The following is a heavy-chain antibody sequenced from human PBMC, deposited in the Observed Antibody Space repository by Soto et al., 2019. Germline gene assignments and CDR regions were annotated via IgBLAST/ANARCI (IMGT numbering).Heavy chain of an antibody. Sequence: PSETLSLTCDVSGYSITSVNYWGWIRQPPGKGLQWIGIIHHSGRTYYSPSLKSRVTLSTATSRNRSSLKVPSVTAADTAVYYCARRREMTTMKTGMNVSRQGPTVTFSS. V-gene: IGHV4-38-2*01. CDR2: IHHSGRT. J-gene: IGHJ6*02. CDR3: ARRREMTTMKTGMNV. CDR1: GYSITSVNY.